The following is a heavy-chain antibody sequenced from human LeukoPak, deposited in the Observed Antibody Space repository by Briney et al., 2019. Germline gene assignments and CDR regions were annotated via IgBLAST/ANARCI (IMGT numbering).Heavy chain of an antibody. J-gene: IGHJ4*02. D-gene: IGHD6-19*01. Sequence: GGSLRLSCAASGFVFGAFSMNWVRQAPGKGLEWVSSISGDSAQIYNADSVRGRFTISRDNAENSVYLEMKSLTVEDTAVYYCARDTSEVYQWLAFDHWGQGALVTVSS. CDR3: ARDTSEVYQWLAFDH. CDR1: GFVFGAFS. CDR2: ISGDSAQI. V-gene: IGHV3-21*06.